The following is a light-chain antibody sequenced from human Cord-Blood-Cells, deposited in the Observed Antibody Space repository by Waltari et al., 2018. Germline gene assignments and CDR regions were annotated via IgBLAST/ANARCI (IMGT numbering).Light chain of an antibody. J-gene: IGKJ1*01. CDR1: QSNSSY. V-gene: IGKV1-39*01. CDR3: QQSYSSPWT. Sequence: DIQMTQSPSSLSASVGDRVTITCRASQSNSSYLNWYQQKPGKAPKLLIYAASSWQSGVPSRFSGSGSGTDFTLTISSLQPEDFATYYCQQSYSSPWTFGQGTKVEIK. CDR2: AAS.